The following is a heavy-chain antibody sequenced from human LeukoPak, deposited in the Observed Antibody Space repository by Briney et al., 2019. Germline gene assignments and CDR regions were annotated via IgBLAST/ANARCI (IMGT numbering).Heavy chain of an antibody. CDR3: ARDKSGNSGWYSYFDY. CDR1: GYTFTVYY. CDR2: INPNSGDT. Sequence: ASVKVSFKASGYTFTVYYMHWVRQAPGQGLEWMGWINPNSGDTNYAQKFQGRVTMTRDTSISTAYMELSRLRSDDTAVYYCARDKSGNSGWYSYFDYWGQGTLVTVSS. V-gene: IGHV1-2*02. D-gene: IGHD6-19*01. J-gene: IGHJ4*02.